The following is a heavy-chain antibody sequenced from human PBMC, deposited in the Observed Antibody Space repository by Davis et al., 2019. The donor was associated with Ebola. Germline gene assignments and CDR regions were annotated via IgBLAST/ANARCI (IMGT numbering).Heavy chain of an antibody. D-gene: IGHD1-14*01. J-gene: IGHJ6*03. CDR2: IRYSGLT. V-gene: IGHV4-31*03. CDR3: ARAQNPYYYYMDV. CDR1: GGPISSGNYY. Sequence: MPSETLSLTCSVSGGPISSGNYYWSWIRQHPEKGLAWLAYIRYSGLTYYNPSRKSRVSMSLDTSKNQFSLNLSSVTAADAAVYYCARAQNPYYYYMDVWGKGTTVTVSS.